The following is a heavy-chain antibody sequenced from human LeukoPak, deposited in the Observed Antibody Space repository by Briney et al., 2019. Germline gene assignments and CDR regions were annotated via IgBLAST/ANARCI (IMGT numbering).Heavy chain of an antibody. CDR1: GFTFSSYS. D-gene: IGHD5-18*01. J-gene: IGHJ4*02. CDR2: ISVDGSST. V-gene: IGHV3-74*01. CDR3: GKDTRRGKNYVYDQLPY. Sequence: PGGSLRLSCAASGFTFSSYSMNWVRQAPGKGLVWVSRISVDGSSTTYADSVKGRFTISRDNSKNTLYLQMNSLRAEDTALYSCGKDTRRGKNYVYDQLPYWGREPWSPSPQ.